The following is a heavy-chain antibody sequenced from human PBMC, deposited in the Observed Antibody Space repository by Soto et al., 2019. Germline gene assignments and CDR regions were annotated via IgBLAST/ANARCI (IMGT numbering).Heavy chain of an antibody. V-gene: IGHV2-5*02. J-gene: IGHJ4*02. CDR1: GFSLSTSGVG. CDR3: AHRRRYYDSSGYYYLDY. CDR2: IYWDDDK. Sequence: QITLKESGPTLVKPTQTLTLTCTFSGFSLSTSGVGVGWIRQPPGKALEWLALIYWDDDKRYSPSLKSGLTITKDTSKNQVVLTMTNMDPVDTATYYCAHRRRYYDSSGYYYLDYWGQGTLVTVSS. D-gene: IGHD3-22*01.